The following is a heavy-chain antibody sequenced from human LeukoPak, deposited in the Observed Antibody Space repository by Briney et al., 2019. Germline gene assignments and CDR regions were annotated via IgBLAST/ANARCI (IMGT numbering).Heavy chain of an antibody. CDR1: GFTFSSYA. CDR3: AKDRGADDLRGLYGMDV. J-gene: IGHJ6*02. D-gene: IGHD3-3*01. CDR2: ISGSGGST. Sequence: PGGSLRLSCAASGFTFSSYAMSWVRQAPGKGLEWVSAISGSGGSTYYADSVKGRFTISRDNSKNTLYLQMNSLRAEDTAVYYCAKDRGADDLRGLYGMDVWGQGTTVTVSS. V-gene: IGHV3-23*01.